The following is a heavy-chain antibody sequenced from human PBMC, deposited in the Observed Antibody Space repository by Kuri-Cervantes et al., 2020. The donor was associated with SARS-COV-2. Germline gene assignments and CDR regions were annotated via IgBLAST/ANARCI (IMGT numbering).Heavy chain of an antibody. D-gene: IGHD4-23*01. J-gene: IGHJ4*02. CDR1: GGSFGSYY. V-gene: IGHV4-59*10. CDR3: ARTHPLYGGNSGPYFDY. CDR2: IYTNGNN. Sequence: SETLSPTCAVYGGSFGSYYWSWIRQLAGKVLEWIGRIYTNGNNNYNPTLKSRVTMSADTSKNQFSLKLTSVTAADTAVYYCARTHPLYGGNSGPYFDYWGQGTLVTVSS.